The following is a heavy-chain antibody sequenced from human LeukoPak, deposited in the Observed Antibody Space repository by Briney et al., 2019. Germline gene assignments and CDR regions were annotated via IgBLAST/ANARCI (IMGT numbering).Heavy chain of an antibody. CDR3: VSHLAYYQFWGCHSPFDY. CDR1: GYTFTSYY. J-gene: IGHJ4*01. V-gene: IGHV1-46*01. D-gene: IGHD3-3*01. Sequence: ASVTVSCKSSGYTFTSYYMHWVRQPPGQGLEWMGIINPSGGSTSYAHKFQGRVTITSDTSTSTVYMELSILRPAAPAVYYCVSHLAYYQFWGCHSPFDYGAQGTLVSVSS. CDR2: INPSGGST.